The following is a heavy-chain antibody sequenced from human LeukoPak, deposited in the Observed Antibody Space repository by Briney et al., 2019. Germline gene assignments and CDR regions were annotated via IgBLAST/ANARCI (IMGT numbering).Heavy chain of an antibody. CDR3: TRDYAAAAGY. J-gene: IGHJ4*02. V-gene: IGHV3-30*03. Sequence: GGSLRLSCAASGFTFSSYGMHWVRQAPGKGLEWVAVISYDGSNKYYADSVKGRFTISRDNSKNTLYLQMNSLRAEDTAVYYCTRDYAAAAGYWGQGTLVTVSS. D-gene: IGHD6-13*01. CDR2: ISYDGSNK. CDR1: GFTFSSYG.